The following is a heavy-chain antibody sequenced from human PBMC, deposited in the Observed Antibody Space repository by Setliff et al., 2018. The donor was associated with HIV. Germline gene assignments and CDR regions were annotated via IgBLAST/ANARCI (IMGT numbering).Heavy chain of an antibody. J-gene: IGHJ4*02. Sequence: GASVKVSCKASGYSFSDDYMHWVRQAPGQGLEWMGWISVYNGYTNYAQKVRDRVTMTADTSTSTAYMELRSLRSDDTAVYYCARTRVWADAGRYFDSWGQGTLVTVSS. CDR1: GYSFSDDY. CDR2: ISVYNGYT. D-gene: IGHD6-6*01. V-gene: IGHV1-18*04. CDR3: ARTRVWADAGRYFDS.